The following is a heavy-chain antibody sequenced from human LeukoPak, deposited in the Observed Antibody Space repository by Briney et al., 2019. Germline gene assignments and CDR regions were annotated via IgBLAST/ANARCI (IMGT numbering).Heavy chain of an antibody. D-gene: IGHD2-2*01. CDR2: IGESGDET. V-gene: IGHV3-23*01. CDR1: GFTFSTHA. J-gene: IGHJ4*02. CDR3: AKGRSLSCFATLDS. Sequence: GGSLTLSCAASGFTFSTHAMTWVRQPPGKGLEWVSVIGESGDETYYADSVKGRFTISSDKSKNTPNLQMDSLRAEDTAVYYCAKGRSLSCFATLDSWGQGTLVTVSS.